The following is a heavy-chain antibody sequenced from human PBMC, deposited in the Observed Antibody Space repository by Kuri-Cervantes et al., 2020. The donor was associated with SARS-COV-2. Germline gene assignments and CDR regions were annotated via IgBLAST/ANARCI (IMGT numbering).Heavy chain of an antibody. Sequence: SVKVSCKASGFTFTSSAMQWVRQARGQRLEWIGWIVVGSGNTNYAQKFQERVTITRDMSTSTAYMELSSLRSEDTAVYYCATAPVLRYPLVWFDPWGQGTLVTVSS. CDR1: GFTFTSSA. CDR3: ATAPVLRYPLVWFDP. V-gene: IGHV1-58*02. CDR2: IVVGSGNT. J-gene: IGHJ5*02. D-gene: IGHD3-9*01.